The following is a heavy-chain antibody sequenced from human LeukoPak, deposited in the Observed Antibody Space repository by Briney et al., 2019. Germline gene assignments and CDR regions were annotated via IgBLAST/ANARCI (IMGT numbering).Heavy chain of an antibody. D-gene: IGHD3-22*01. V-gene: IGHV4-39*07. J-gene: IGHJ4*02. CDR2: IYYSGST. CDR1: GGSISSSSYY. CDR3: ARGPRGSGYSHPALY. Sequence: PSETLSLTCTVSGGSISSSSYYWGWIRQPPGKGLEWIGSIYYSGSTYYNPSLKSRVTISVDTSKNQFSLKLSLVTAADTAVYYCARGPRGSGYSHPALYWGQGTLVTVSS.